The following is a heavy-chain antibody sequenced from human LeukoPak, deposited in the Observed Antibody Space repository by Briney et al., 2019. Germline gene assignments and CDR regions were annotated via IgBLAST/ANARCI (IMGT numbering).Heavy chain of an antibody. V-gene: IGHV4-4*07. D-gene: IGHD5-18*01. CDR2: IHTSGST. CDR3: ARGRGYGLYYYYYGMDV. Sequence: SETLSLTCTVPGGSISSYYWSWIRQPARKGLEWIGRIHTSGSTNYNHTLKSRVTMSVDTSKNQFSLKLSSVTAADTAVYYCARGRGYGLYYYYYGMDVWGQGTTVTVSS. J-gene: IGHJ6*02. CDR1: GGSISSYY.